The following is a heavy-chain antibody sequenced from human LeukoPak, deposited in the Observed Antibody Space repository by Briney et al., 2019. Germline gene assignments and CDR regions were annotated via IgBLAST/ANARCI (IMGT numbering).Heavy chain of an antibody. D-gene: IGHD6-13*01. CDR3: AAIRIAAAGIGAADV. J-gene: IGHJ6*02. CDR2: IVVGSGNT. Sequence: ASVKVSCKASGFTFTSSAMQWVRQARGQRLEWIGWIVVGSGNTNYAQKFQERVTITRDMSTSTAYMELSSLRSGDTAVYYCAAIRIAAAGIGAADVWGQGTTVTVSS. V-gene: IGHV1-58*02. CDR1: GFTFTSSA.